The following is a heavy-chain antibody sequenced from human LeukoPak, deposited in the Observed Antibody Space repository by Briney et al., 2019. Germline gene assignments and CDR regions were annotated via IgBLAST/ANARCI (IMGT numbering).Heavy chain of an antibody. Sequence: ASVKVSCEVSGYTLTELSMHWVRQAPGKGLEWMGGFDPEDGETIYAQKFQGRVTMTEDTSTDTAYMELSSLRSEDTAVYYCATVWFGELLNEYFQHWGQGTLVTVSS. D-gene: IGHD3-10*01. V-gene: IGHV1-24*01. CDR2: FDPEDGET. CDR1: GYTLTELS. CDR3: ATVWFGELLNEYFQH. J-gene: IGHJ1*01.